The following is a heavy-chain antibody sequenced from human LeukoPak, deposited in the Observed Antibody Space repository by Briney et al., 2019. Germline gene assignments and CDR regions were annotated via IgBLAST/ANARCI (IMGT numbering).Heavy chain of an antibody. CDR2: ISGSGGST. Sequence: GGSLRLSCAASGFTFSSYAMSWVRQAPGKGLEWVSAISGSGGSTYYADSVKGRFTISRDNSKNTLYLQMNSLRAEDTAVYYCASIRGSYLYFDYWGQGTLVTVSS. V-gene: IGHV3-23*01. CDR3: ASIRGSYLYFDY. J-gene: IGHJ4*02. CDR1: GFTFSSYA. D-gene: IGHD1-26*01.